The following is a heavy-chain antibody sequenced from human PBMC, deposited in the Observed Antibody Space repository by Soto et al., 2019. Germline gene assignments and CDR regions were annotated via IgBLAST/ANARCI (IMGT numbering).Heavy chain of an antibody. J-gene: IGHJ4*02. D-gene: IGHD5-18*01. CDR2: IIPIFGTA. CDR1: GGTFSSYA. CDR3: AIGDTAMARHYFDY. V-gene: IGHV1-69*06. Sequence: QVQLVQSGAEVKKPGSSVKVSCKASGGTFSSYAISWVRQAPGQGLECMGGIIPIFGTANYAQKFQGRVTITAEKSTSTAYLELSSLRSEDTAVYYCAIGDTAMARHYFDYWGQGTLVTVSS.